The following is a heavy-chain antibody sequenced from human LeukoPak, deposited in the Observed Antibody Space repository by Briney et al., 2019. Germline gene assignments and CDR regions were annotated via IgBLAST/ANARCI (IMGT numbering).Heavy chain of an antibody. Sequence: PGGSLRLSCAASGFTFSSYGMRWVRQAPGKGLEWVAFIRYDGSNKYYADSVKGRFTISRDNSKNTLYLQMNSLRAEDTAVYYCAKGSRIAAAGTVYFDYWGQGTLVTVSS. J-gene: IGHJ4*02. D-gene: IGHD6-13*01. CDR2: IRYDGSNK. CDR3: AKGSRIAAAGTVYFDY. CDR1: GFTFSSYG. V-gene: IGHV3-30*02.